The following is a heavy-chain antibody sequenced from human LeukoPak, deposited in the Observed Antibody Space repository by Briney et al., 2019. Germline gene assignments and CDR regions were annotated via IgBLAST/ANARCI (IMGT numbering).Heavy chain of an antibody. CDR2: ISSNGGST. CDR1: GFTFSNYA. Sequence: PGGSLRLSCAASGFTFSNYAIHWVRQAPGKGLEYVSAISSNGGSTYYANSVKGRFTISRDNSKNTLYLQMGSLRAEDMAVYYCAGVPGNYYTTSMDVWGKGTTATAPS. D-gene: IGHD1-1*01. V-gene: IGHV3-64*01. J-gene: IGHJ6*03. CDR3: AGVPGNYYTTSMDV.